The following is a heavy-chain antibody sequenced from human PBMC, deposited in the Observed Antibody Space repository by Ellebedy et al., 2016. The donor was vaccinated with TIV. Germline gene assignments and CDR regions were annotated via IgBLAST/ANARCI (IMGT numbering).Heavy chain of an antibody. D-gene: IGHD2-15*01. CDR1: GFTFSSYA. Sequence: PGGSLRLSCAASGFTFSSYAMSWVRQAPGKGLEWVSAISGSGGSTYYGGSVKGRFTISRDNSKNTLYLQMNSLRAEDTAIYYCAKGLPLRGSVFDYWGQGTLVTVSS. CDR2: ISGSGGST. CDR3: AKGLPLRGSVFDY. V-gene: IGHV3-23*01. J-gene: IGHJ4*02.